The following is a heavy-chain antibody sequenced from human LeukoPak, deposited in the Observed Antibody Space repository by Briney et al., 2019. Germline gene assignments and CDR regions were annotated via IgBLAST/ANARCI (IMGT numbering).Heavy chain of an antibody. J-gene: IGHJ3*02. Sequence: SETLSLTCTVSGGSISSYYWSWIRQPPGKGLEWIGYIYYSGSTNYNPSLKSRVTISVDTSKNQFSLKLSSVTAADTAVYYCARSHGILERLLFADAFDIWGQGTMVTVSS. D-gene: IGHD3-3*01. CDR3: ARSHGILERLLFADAFDI. V-gene: IGHV4-59*01. CDR2: IYYSGST. CDR1: GGSISSYY.